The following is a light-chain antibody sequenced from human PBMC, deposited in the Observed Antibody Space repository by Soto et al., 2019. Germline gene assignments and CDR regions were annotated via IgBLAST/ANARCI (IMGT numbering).Light chain of an antibody. J-gene: IGKJ1*01. CDR1: QGISSY. CDR2: AAS. CDR3: QQSYSTPPT. V-gene: IGKV1-39*01. Sequence: IRMTQSPSSLSASTGDRVTITCRASQGISSYFNWYQQKPGKAPKLLIYAASSLQSGVPSRFSGSGSGTDFTLTISSLQPEDFATYYCQQSYSTPPTFGQGTKVDIK.